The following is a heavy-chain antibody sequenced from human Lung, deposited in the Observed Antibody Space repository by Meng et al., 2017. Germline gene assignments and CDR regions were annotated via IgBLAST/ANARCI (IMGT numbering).Heavy chain of an antibody. CDR2: INHSGST. CDR1: GGSFSDYY. J-gene: IGHJ4*02. CDR3: ARGPTTMAHDFDY. V-gene: IGHV4-34*01. D-gene: IGHD4-11*01. Sequence: QVQLQHGGAGVLKPSETLSLTCVVSGGSFSDYYWSWIRQPPGKGLEWIGEINHSGSTNYNPSLESRATISVDTSQNNLSLKLSSVTAADSAVYYCARGPTTMAHDFDYWGQGTLVTVSS.